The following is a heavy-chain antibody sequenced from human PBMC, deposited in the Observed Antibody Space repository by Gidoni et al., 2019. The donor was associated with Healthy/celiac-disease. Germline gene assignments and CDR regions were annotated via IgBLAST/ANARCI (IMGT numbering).Heavy chain of an antibody. J-gene: IGHJ5*02. CDR3: AKDKFPGAAYCGGDCYSRWFDP. D-gene: IGHD2-21*02. CDR1: GCTFSSYA. Sequence: EVQLLESGGGLVQPGGSLRLSGAASGCTFSSYALCWVRQAPGKGLEWVSAISGSGGSTYYADSVKGRFTISRDNSKNTLYLQMNSLRAEDTAVYYCAKDKFPGAAYCGGDCYSRWFDPWGQGTLVTVSS. V-gene: IGHV3-23*01. CDR2: ISGSGGST.